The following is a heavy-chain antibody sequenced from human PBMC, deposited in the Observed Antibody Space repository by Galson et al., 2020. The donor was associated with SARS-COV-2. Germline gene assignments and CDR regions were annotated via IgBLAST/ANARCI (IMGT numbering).Heavy chain of an antibody. D-gene: IGHD2-21*02. CDR3: TTGIVVVTAIRGFDAFDI. CDR2: IKSKTDGGTT. Sequence: GGSLRLSCAASGFTFSNAWMSWVRQAPGKGLEWVGRIKSKTDGGTTDYAAPVKGRFTISRDDSKNTLYLQMNSLKTEDTAVYYCTTGIVVVTAIRGFDAFDIWGQGTMVTVSS. J-gene: IGHJ3*02. V-gene: IGHV3-15*01. CDR1: GFTFSNAW.